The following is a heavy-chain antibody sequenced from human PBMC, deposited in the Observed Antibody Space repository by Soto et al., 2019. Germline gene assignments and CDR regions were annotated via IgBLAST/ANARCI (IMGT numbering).Heavy chain of an antibody. CDR1: GFTFSSYA. Sequence: GGSLSLSCAASGFTFSSYAMSWVRQAPGKGLEWVSAISGSGGSTYYADSVKGRFTISRDNSKNTLYLQMNSLRAEDTAVYYCAKSSLKYDFWSGFDYWGQGTLVTVSS. CDR2: ISGSGGST. J-gene: IGHJ4*02. CDR3: AKSSLKYDFWSGFDY. V-gene: IGHV3-23*01. D-gene: IGHD3-3*01.